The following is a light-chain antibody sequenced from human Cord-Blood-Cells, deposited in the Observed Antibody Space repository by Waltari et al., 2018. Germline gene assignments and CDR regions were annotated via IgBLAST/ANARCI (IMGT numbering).Light chain of an antibody. J-gene: IGLJ2*01. CDR2: GKN. Sequence: SSELTQDPAVSVALGQTVRITCQGDSLRSYYASWYQQKPGQAPILVIYGKNNRPAGIPDRFSGSSSGNTASLTMTGAKAEDEADYYCNSRDSSGNHVVFGGGTKLTVL. V-gene: IGLV3-19*01. CDR3: NSRDSSGNHVV. CDR1: SLRSYY.